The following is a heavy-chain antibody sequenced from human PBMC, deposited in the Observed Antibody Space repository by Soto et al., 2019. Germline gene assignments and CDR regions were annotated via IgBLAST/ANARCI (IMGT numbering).Heavy chain of an antibody. V-gene: IGHV4-39*01. CDR3: ATVNIDIWRGYKYFYYGMDV. Sequence: SQTMSLTSTVSGASVRSRNSYWTWIRHPPVKGLEWIALIRYPGNTHPNPSLKTRLTISLHTSNNKISLTLCYVTAADAAIYYCATVNIDIWRGYKYFYYGMDVWGQGTTVTVSS. D-gene: IGHD3-3*01. CDR1: GASVRSRNSY. J-gene: IGHJ6*02. CDR2: IRYPGNT.